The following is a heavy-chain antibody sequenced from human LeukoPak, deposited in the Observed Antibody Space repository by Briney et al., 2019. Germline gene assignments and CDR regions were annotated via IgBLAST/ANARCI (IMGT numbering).Heavy chain of an antibody. CDR2: INHSGST. CDR1: GGSFSGYY. Sequence: SETLSLTCAVYGGSFSGYYWSWIRQPPGKGLEWFGEINHSGSTNYNPSLKSRVTISVDTSKNQFSLKLSSVTAADTAVYYCAREPVEWFYPYYYYYMDVWGKGTAVTVSS. V-gene: IGHV4-34*01. CDR3: AREPVEWFYPYYYYYMDV. J-gene: IGHJ6*03. D-gene: IGHD3-3*01.